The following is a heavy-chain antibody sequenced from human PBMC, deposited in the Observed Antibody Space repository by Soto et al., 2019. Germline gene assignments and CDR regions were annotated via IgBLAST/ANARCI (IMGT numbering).Heavy chain of an antibody. Sequence: QVQLVESGGGVVQPGRSLRLSCAASGFTFSNYGIYWVRQAPGKGLEWVAVISYDGSNKYYAGSVKGRFTISRDNSKNTLYLQMNSLRAEDTAVYYCAKGARGLGYGMDVWGQGTTVTVSS. J-gene: IGHJ6*02. CDR2: ISYDGSNK. CDR1: GFTFSNYG. V-gene: IGHV3-30*18. D-gene: IGHD3-16*01. CDR3: AKGARGLGYGMDV.